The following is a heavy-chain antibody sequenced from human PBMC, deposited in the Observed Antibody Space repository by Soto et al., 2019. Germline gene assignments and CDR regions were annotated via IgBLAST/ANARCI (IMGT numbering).Heavy chain of an antibody. Sequence: QVQLQESGPGLVKPSQTLSLTCAVSGGSVSSGGYHWSWIRQHPGKGLEGIGYIDYNGSTYYNPSLKSRVTISIDTSKNQFSLKSSSVTAADTAMYYSARFQLYYGLDVWGQGTTVTVSS. CDR3: ARFQLYYGLDV. CDR1: GGSVSSGGYH. V-gene: IGHV4-31*11. J-gene: IGHJ6*02. D-gene: IGHD2-2*01. CDR2: IDYNGST.